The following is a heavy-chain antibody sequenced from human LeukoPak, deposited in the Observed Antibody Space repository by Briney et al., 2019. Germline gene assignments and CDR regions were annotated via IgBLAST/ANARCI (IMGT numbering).Heavy chain of an antibody. V-gene: IGHV3-23*01. CDR1: GITFSSYA. Sequence: PGGSLRLSCAASGITFSSYAMSWVRQTPGKGLEWVSVITSSSGTTYYADSVKGRFTISRDNSKDTLYLQMNSLGVEDTAIYYCAKGKTGAGTGGHNFDYWGQGTLVTISS. CDR2: ITSSSGTT. D-gene: IGHD6-19*01. CDR3: AKGKTGAGTGGHNFDY. J-gene: IGHJ4*02.